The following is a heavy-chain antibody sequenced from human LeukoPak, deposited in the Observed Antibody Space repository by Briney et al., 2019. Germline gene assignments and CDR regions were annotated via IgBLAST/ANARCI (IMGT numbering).Heavy chain of an antibody. CDR1: GGSISSGDYY. J-gene: IGHJ4*02. D-gene: IGHD2-21*01. CDR3: ARDVVRDYFDY. V-gene: IGHV4-30-4*01. CDR2: IHHSGNT. Sequence: SETLSLTCTVSGGSISSGDYYWSWIRQPPGKGLEWIGYIHHSGNTYYNPSLKSRVNISLDTSKNQSSLKLSSGTAADTAVYYCARDVVRDYFDYWGQGTPVTVSS.